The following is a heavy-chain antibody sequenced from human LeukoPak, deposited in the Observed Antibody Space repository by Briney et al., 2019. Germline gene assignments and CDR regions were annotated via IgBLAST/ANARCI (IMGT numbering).Heavy chain of an antibody. D-gene: IGHD5-18*01. Sequence: GGSLRLSCAASGFTVSSNYMSWVRQAPGKGLEWVSVIYSGGSTYYADSVKGRFTISRDNSKNTLYLQMNSLRAEDTAVYYCARGSLSLGYSYAFDYRGQGTLVTVSS. CDR2: IYSGGST. J-gene: IGHJ4*02. CDR3: ARGSLSLGYSYAFDY. V-gene: IGHV3-53*01. CDR1: GFTVSSNY.